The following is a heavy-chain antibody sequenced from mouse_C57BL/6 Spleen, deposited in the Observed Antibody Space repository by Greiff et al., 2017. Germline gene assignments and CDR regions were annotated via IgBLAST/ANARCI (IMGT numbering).Heavy chain of an antibody. CDR3: ASSRGGSYGLNDY. Sequence: EVQLHQSGPELVKPGASVKISCKASGYTFTDYYMNWVKQSHGKSLEWIGDINPNNGGTSYNQKFKGKATLTVDKSSSTAYMEHRSLTSEDSAVYYCASSRGGSYGLNDYWGQGTTLTVSS. J-gene: IGHJ2*01. V-gene: IGHV1-26*01. D-gene: IGHD1-1*02. CDR1: GYTFTDYY. CDR2: INPNNGGT.